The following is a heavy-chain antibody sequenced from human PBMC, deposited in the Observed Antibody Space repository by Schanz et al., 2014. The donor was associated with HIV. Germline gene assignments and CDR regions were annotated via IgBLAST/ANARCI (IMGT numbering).Heavy chain of an antibody. CDR3: ASSEPLAARPVWYFDL. D-gene: IGHD6-6*01. CDR1: GYTFTSYD. V-gene: IGHV1-46*01. J-gene: IGHJ2*01. Sequence: QVHLVQSGAEVKKPGASVKVSCKASGYTFTSYDINWVRQATGQGLEWMGIINPSGGSTSYAQKFQGRVTMTTDTSTIRVFMQLSSPRSEDTDLYYCASSEPLAARPVWYFDLWGRGTLVTVSS. CDR2: INPSGGST.